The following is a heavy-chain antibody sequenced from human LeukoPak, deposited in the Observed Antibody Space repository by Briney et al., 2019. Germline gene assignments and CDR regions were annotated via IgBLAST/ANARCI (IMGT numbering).Heavy chain of an antibody. V-gene: IGHV1-69*13. J-gene: IGHJ4*02. CDR1: VGTFSSYA. Sequence: ASVKVSCMASVGTFSSYAISWVRQAPCQGLEWMGGIIPIFGTANYAQKFQGRVTITADESTRTAYMELSSLRSEDTAVYYCARDPLPPYYYSSGLPSAGDYWGQGTLVTVSS. D-gene: IGHD3-22*01. CDR3: ARDPLPPYYYSSGLPSAGDY. CDR2: IIPIFGTA.